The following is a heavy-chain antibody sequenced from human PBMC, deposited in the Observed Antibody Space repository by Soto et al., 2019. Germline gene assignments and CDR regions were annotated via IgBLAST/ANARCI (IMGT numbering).Heavy chain of an antibody. CDR2: IYIDDT. CDR3: ERDRDWNLAY. V-gene: IGHV1-18*01. CDR1: GYTFSSHG. J-gene: IGHJ4*02. D-gene: IGHD1-1*01. Sequence: QVQLVQSGAEVKKPDASVKVSCRASGYTFSSHGFSWMRQAPGQGLEWMGWIYIDDTKYAQNFQGRVTMTTDTSTSSVYMEPRSLRSDDTAVYYCERDRDWNLAYWGQGTLVTVSA.